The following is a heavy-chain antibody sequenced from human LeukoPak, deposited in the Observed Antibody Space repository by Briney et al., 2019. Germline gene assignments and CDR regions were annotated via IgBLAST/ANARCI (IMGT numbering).Heavy chain of an antibody. Sequence: GGSLRLSCAASGFTFSSYSMNWVRRAPGKGLEWVSSISSSSSYIYYADSVKGRFTISRDNAKNSLYLQMNSLRAEDTAVYYCARAGIAVAGTHSDYWGQGTLVTVSS. D-gene: IGHD6-19*01. J-gene: IGHJ4*02. CDR2: ISSSSSYI. CDR3: ARAGIAVAGTHSDY. V-gene: IGHV3-21*01. CDR1: GFTFSSYS.